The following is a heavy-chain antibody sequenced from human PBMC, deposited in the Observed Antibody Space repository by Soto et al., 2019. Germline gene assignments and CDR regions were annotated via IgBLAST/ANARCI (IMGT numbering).Heavy chain of an antibody. V-gene: IGHV2-5*02. Sequence: QITLKESGPTLVNPTQTLTLTCTFYGFSLSTTAEGVGWIRQPPGKALEWLALIYWDDDERYSPSLKSRLTITKDTAKNQVVLTMTNVDPVDTATYYCAHGSCSSADCYPNPYLDYWGQGILVTVSS. J-gene: IGHJ4*02. D-gene: IGHD2-2*01. CDR2: IYWDDDE. CDR3: AHGSCSSADCYPNPYLDY. CDR1: GFSLSTTAEG.